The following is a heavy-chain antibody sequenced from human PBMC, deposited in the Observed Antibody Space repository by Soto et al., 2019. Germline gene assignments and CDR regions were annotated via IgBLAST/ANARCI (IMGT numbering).Heavy chain of an antibody. D-gene: IGHD4-17*01. V-gene: IGHV4-39*01. CDR2: IHSSGRA. CDR1: GGSISSSDYS. Sequence: QLHLEESGPGLVRPSETLSLTCSVSGGSISSSDYSWGWIRQSPGEGLEWFGSIHSSGRAFYNPSLKSRVKIPVYTSKYQFSLLLSFVTAAATAVYYCARDYVDHGGGLWWVDPWGQGTLVTVS. J-gene: IGHJ5*02. CDR3: ARDYVDHGGGLWWVDP.